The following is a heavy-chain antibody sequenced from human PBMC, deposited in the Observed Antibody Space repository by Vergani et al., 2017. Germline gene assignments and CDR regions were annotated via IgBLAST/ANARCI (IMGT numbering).Heavy chain of an antibody. Sequence: EVHLVESGGGLVQPGGSLRLSCAASGFTFSSYSMNWVRQAPGKGLEWVSYISSSSSTIYYADSVKGRFTISRDNAKNSLYLQMNSLRAEDTAVYYCARFPLTTVATGHTDYDYGMDVWGQGTTVTVSS. CDR3: ARFPLTTVATGHTDYDYGMDV. J-gene: IGHJ6*02. D-gene: IGHD4-17*01. CDR2: ISSSSSTI. V-gene: IGHV3-48*01. CDR1: GFTFSSYS.